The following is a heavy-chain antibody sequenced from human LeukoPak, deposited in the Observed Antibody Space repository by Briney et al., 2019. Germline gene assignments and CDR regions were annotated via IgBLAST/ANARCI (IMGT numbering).Heavy chain of an antibody. V-gene: IGHV5-51*01. D-gene: IGHD6-19*01. Sequence: TGESLKISCKGSGYSFTSYWIGWVRQMPGKGLEWMGIIYPGDSDTRYSPSFQGQVTISADKSISTAYLQWSSLKASDTAMYYCARLRGGWHQDYYYYYGMDVWGQGTTVTVSS. CDR2: IYPGDSDT. CDR3: ARLRGGWHQDYYYYYGMDV. CDR1: GYSFTSYW. J-gene: IGHJ6*02.